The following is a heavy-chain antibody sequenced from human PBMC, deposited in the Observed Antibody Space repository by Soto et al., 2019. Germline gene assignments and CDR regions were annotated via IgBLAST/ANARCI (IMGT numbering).Heavy chain of an antibody. Sequence: QVQLQESGPGLVKPSETLSLTCTVSGGSISSYYWSWIRQPPGKGLEWIGYIYYSGSTNYNPSLKSRVAMAEDTSKNQFSLKLSSVTAADTAVYYCERRGGSSWRMDVWGKGTTVTVSS. CDR1: GGSISSYY. CDR3: ERRGGSSWRMDV. J-gene: IGHJ6*04. D-gene: IGHD6-13*01. CDR2: IYYSGST. V-gene: IGHV4-59*08.